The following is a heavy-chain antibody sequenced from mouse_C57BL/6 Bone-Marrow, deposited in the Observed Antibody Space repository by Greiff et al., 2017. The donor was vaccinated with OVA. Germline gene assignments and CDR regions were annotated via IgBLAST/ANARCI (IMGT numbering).Heavy chain of an antibody. CDR1: GYTFTDYE. CDR2: IDPETGGT. J-gene: IGHJ4*01. V-gene: IGHV1-15*01. Sequence: VQRVESGAELVRPGASVTLSCKASGYTFTDYEMHWVKQTPVHGLEWIGAIDPETGGTAYNQKFKGKAILTADKSSSTAYMELRSLTSEDSAVYYCTRSSSYDAMDYWGQGTSVTVSS. D-gene: IGHD1-1*01. CDR3: TRSSSYDAMDY.